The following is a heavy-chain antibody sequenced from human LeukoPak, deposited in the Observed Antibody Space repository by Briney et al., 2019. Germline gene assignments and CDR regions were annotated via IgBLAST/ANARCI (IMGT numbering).Heavy chain of an antibody. CDR1: GGSISSGNYY. V-gene: IGHV4-61*02. CDR3: ARGSIYASGSYTVY. J-gene: IGHJ4*02. Sequence: SQTLSLTCTVSGGSISSGNYYWSWIRQPAGKGLEWIGLIYTSGSTKYNPSPKSRVNISVDTSKNQFSLKLSSVTAADTAVYYCARGSIYASGSYTVYWGQGTLVTVSS. CDR2: IYTSGST. D-gene: IGHD3-10*01.